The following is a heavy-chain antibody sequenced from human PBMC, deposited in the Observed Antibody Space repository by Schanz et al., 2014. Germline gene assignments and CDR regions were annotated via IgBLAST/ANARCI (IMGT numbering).Heavy chain of an antibody. CDR3: ARGRGCTGGSCYSWFDL. V-gene: IGHV1-18*01. J-gene: IGHJ5*02. D-gene: IGHD2-15*01. CDR2: INPSGGST. Sequence: QVQLIQSGAEVKKPGASVKVSCKASGYTFTSYGISWVRQAPGQGLEWMGMINPSGGSTTYAQKLQGRVTMTTDTSTSTAYMELSSLRSEDTAVYYCARGRGCTGGSCYSWFDLWGQGTLVTVAS. CDR1: GYTFTSYG.